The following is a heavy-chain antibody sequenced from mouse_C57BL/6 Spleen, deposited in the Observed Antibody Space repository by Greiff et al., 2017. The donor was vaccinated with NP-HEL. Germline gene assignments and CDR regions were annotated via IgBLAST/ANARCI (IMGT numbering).Heavy chain of an antibody. D-gene: IGHD2-1*01. J-gene: IGHJ4*01. V-gene: IGHV1-22*01. CDR2: INPNNGGT. CDR1: GYTFTDYN. Sequence: VQLKESGPELVKPGASVKMSCKASGYTFTDYNMHWVKQSHGKSLEWIGYINPNNGGTSYNQKFKGKATLTVNKSSSTAYMELRSLTSEDSAVDYCARGGGGNYDYAMDYWGQGTSVTVSS. CDR3: ARGGGGNYDYAMDY.